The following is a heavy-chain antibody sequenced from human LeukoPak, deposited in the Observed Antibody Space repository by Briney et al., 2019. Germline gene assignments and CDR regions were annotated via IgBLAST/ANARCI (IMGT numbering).Heavy chain of an antibody. CDR2: IYSGGST. CDR3: AKDRGVVPAADYYFDY. Sequence: GGSLRLSCAASGFTVRSNYMSWVRQAPGKGLEWVSTIYSGGSTYYADSVKGRFTISRDNSKNTLYLQMNSLRAEDTAVYYCAKDRGVVPAADYYFDYWGQGTLVTVSS. J-gene: IGHJ4*02. V-gene: IGHV3-53*05. D-gene: IGHD2-2*01. CDR1: GFTVRSNY.